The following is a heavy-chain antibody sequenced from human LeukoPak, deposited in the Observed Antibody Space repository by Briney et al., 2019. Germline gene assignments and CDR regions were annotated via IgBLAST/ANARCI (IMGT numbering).Heavy chain of an antibody. J-gene: IGHJ4*02. V-gene: IGHV1-69*13. CDR3: ARTWAGSGSYHHILDDY. D-gene: IGHD3-10*01. CDR2: IIPIFGTA. CDR1: GGTFSSYA. Sequence: ASVKVSCKASGGTFSSYAISWVRQAPGQGLEWMGGIIPIFGTANYAQKFQGRVTITADESTSTAYMELSSLRSEDTAVYYCARTWAGSGSYHHILDDYWGQGTLVTVSS.